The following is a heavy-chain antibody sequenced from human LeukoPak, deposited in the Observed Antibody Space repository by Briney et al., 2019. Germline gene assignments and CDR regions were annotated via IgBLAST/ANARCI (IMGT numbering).Heavy chain of an antibody. J-gene: IGHJ5*01. CDR2: SNWNGDSK. CDR3: VKLEYYFDSTGYLDS. D-gene: IGHD3-22*01. CDR1: GLFFDDYG. Sequence: GGSLRLSCAASGLFFDDYGMTWVRQAPGKGLEWVSTSNWNGDSKTYADSVKGRFTISRDNAKNSLYLQMNSLRDEDTAFYYCVKLEYYFDSTGYLDSWGQGSLVTVSS. V-gene: IGHV3-20*04.